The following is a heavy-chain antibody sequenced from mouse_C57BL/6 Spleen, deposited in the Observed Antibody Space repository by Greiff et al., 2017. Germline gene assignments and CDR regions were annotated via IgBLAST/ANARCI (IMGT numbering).Heavy chain of an antibody. V-gene: IGHV2-2*01. CDR2: IWSGGST. Sequence: QVQLKQSGPGLVQPSQSLSITCTVSGFSLTSYGVHWVRQSPGKGLEWLGVIWSGGSTDYNAAFISRLSISKDNSKSQVFFKMNSLQADDKAIYYCASLYGSSSSYAMDYWGQGTSVTVSS. CDR3: ASLYGSSSSYAMDY. D-gene: IGHD1-1*01. CDR1: GFSLTSYG. J-gene: IGHJ4*01.